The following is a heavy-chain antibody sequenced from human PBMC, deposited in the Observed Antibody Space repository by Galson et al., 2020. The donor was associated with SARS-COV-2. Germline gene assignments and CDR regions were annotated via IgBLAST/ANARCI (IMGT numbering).Heavy chain of an antibody. J-gene: IGHJ5*02. Sequence: ASVKVSCKVSGYTLTELSMHWVRQAPGKGLEWMGGFDPEDGETIYAQKFQGRVTMTEDTSTDTAYMELSSLRSEDTAVYYCATQPAVIRIYDCSARWFDPWGQGTLVTVSS. V-gene: IGHV1-24*01. CDR3: ATQPAVIRIYDCSARWFDP. CDR2: FDPEDGET. D-gene: IGHD3-22*01. CDR1: GYTLTELS.